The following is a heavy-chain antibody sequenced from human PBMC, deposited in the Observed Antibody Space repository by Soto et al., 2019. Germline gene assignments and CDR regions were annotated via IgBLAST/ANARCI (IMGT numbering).Heavy chain of an antibody. CDR3: ARAGFWNLDS. CDR1: DKSISKDIW. Sequence: QVLLQEPGPGAVKPSGTLSLTCVVSDKSISKDIWWNWVRQPPGQGLEWIGEVHHTKAALYNPALRSRVTVSADLFNSKICLGVHSLGAADMAVYYCARAGFWNLDSWGQVTPVTVSS. D-gene: IGHD1-1*01. CDR2: VHHTKAA. J-gene: IGHJ4*02. V-gene: IGHV4-4*02.